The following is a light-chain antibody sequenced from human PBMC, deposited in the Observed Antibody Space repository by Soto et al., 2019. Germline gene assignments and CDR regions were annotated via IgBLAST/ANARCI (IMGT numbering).Light chain of an antibody. Sequence: QSALTQPASVSGSPGQPITICCTGTSSDVGANNYVSWYQHHPGKAPKLLIYEVSNRPSGVSSRFSGSKSGNTASLTISGLQAEDEADYYCSSYINSITFVVFGGGTKLTVL. CDR1: SSDVGANNY. V-gene: IGLV2-14*01. CDR3: SSYINSITFVV. J-gene: IGLJ2*01. CDR2: EVS.